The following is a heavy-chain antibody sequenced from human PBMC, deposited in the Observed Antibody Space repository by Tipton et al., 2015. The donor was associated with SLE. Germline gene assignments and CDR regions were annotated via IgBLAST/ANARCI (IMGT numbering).Heavy chain of an antibody. J-gene: IGHJ4*02. D-gene: IGHD6-13*01. V-gene: IGHV4-39*01. CDR1: GDSISSSSYY. CDR3: ARPSIAAAGFDY. Sequence: LRLSCTVSGDSISSSSYYWGWIRQPPGKGLEWIGSVHYSGSTYYNPSLKSRVTISVDTSKNQFSLKLSSVTAADTAVYYCARPSIAAAGFDYWGQGTLVTVSS. CDR2: VHYSGST.